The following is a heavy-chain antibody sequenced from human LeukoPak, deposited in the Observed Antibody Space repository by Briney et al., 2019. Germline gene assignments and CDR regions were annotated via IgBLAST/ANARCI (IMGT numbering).Heavy chain of an antibody. V-gene: IGHV3-23*01. CDR2: ISGSGGST. J-gene: IGHJ6*03. CDR3: AKGIPGYYYYYYMDV. Sequence: GGSLRLSCAASGFTFSSYAMSWVRQAPGKGLEWVSAISGSGGSTYYADSVKGRFTISIDNSKNTPYLQMNSLRAEDTAVHYCAKGIPGYYYYYYMDVWGKGTTVTVSS. CDR1: GFTFSSYA.